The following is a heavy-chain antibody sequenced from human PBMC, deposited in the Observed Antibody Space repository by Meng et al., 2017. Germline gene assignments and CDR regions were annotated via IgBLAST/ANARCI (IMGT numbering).Heavy chain of an antibody. CDR1: GGTFSSYA. CDR2: IMPSFGTG. V-gene: IGHV1-69*13. J-gene: IGHJ5*02. Sequence: SVTVSCKASGGTFSSYAISWVRQAPGQGLEWRGGIMPSFGTGNYAQKCQGRVTITADESTSTAYMELSSLRSEDTAVYYCARTQADRGWFDPWGQGTLGTVSS. CDR3: ARTQADRGWFDP. D-gene: IGHD2-15*01.